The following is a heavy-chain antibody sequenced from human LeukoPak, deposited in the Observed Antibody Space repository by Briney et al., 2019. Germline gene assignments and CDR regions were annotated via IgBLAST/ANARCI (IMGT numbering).Heavy chain of an antibody. V-gene: IGHV4-59*01. CDR1: GDSIISSYS. D-gene: IGHD3-22*01. CDR3: AAVGGYSPFDY. J-gene: IGHJ4*02. Sequence: SETLSLTCTVSGDSIISSYSWSWIRQPPGKGLEWIGYIYYSGSTNYNPSLKSRVTISVDTSKNQFSLKLSSVTAADTAVYYCAAVGGYSPFDYWGQGTLVTVSS. CDR2: IYYSGST.